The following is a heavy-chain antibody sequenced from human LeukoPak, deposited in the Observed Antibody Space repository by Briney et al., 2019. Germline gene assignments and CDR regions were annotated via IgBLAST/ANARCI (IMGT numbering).Heavy chain of an antibody. CDR1: GFTVGIND. V-gene: IGHV3-48*01. Sequence: GGSLRLSCTASGFTVGINDMSWVRQAPGKGLEWVSYISSSSSTIYYADSAKGRFTISRDNAKNSLYLQMNSLRAEDTAVYYCAKEGGVGYYYYMDVWGKGTTVTISS. CDR2: ISSSSSTI. J-gene: IGHJ6*03. CDR3: AKEGGVGYYYYMDV. D-gene: IGHD1-26*01.